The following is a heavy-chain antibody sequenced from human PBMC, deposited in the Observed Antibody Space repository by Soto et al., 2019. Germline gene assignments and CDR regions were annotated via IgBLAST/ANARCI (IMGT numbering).Heavy chain of an antibody. Sequence: EVQLLESGGGLVQPGGSLRLSCAASGFTFSSYAMSWVRQAPGKGLEWVSAISGSGGSTYYAVSVKCRFTISRDNSKNTRYLQMNSLRAEDTAVYYCAKYYYGSGSYYNTDWGQGTMVTVSS. J-gene: IGHJ3*01. D-gene: IGHD3-10*01. CDR1: GFTFSSYA. CDR3: AKYYYGSGSYYNTD. V-gene: IGHV3-23*01. CDR2: ISGSGGST.